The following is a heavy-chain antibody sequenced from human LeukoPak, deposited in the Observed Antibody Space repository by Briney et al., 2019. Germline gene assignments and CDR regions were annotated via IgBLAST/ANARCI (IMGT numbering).Heavy chain of an antibody. V-gene: IGHV3-30-3*01. CDR1: GFTFSSYA. Sequence: GGSLRLSCAASGFTFSSYAMHWVRQAPGKGLEWVAVISYDGSNKYYADSVKGRFTISRGNSKNMLYLQMNSLRAEDTAVYYCARGGMISEALHFDYWGQGTLVTVSS. J-gene: IGHJ4*02. CDR3: ARGGMISEALHFDY. CDR2: ISYDGSNK. D-gene: IGHD3-16*01.